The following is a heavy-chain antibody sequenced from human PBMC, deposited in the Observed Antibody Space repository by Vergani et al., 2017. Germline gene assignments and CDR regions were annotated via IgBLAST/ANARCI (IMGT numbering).Heavy chain of an antibody. CDR2: IHTSGNT. Sequence: QVQLQESGPGLVRPSQTLSLICTVSGGSTSSGSSYWCWIRQPAGKVLEWIGRIHTSGNTNYNPPRKSPVTMSDDTSKNQFSLNLTSVTAADTAVYYCARGSCLGSSCSRPLFDYWGRGTLVTVSS. CDR1: GGSTSSGSSY. J-gene: IGHJ4*02. D-gene: IGHD2-15*01. CDR3: ARGSCLGSSCSRPLFDY. V-gene: IGHV4-61*02.